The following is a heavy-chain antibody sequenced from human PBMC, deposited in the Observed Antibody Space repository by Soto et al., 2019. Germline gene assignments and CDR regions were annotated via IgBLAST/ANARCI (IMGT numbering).Heavy chain of an antibody. CDR1: GYSFMSYW. V-gene: IGHV5-51*03. CDR3: ARGGGLGLYGERSEADY. Sequence: EVQLVQSGPEVKKPGESLKISCQGSGYSFMSYWIGWVRQKPGKGLEWMGNIYPGDSDTRYSPSFQGQVVMSDDKSISTVYLYWSILKAADTAIYYCARGGGLGLYGERSEADYWCQGTLVTVSS. D-gene: IGHD3-16*01. J-gene: IGHJ4*02. CDR2: IYPGDSDT.